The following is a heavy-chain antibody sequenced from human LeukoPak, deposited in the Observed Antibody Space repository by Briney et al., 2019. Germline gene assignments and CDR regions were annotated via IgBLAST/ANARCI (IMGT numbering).Heavy chain of an antibody. CDR1: GGSISSGSYY. J-gene: IGHJ4*02. D-gene: IGHD2-2*02. Sequence: SQTLSLTCTVSGGSISSGSYYWSWLRQPAGTGLEWIGRIYTSGSTNYNPSLKSRVTISVDTSKNQFSLKLSSVTAADTAVYYCARFRRQPLLYVDYWGQGTLVTVSS. CDR2: IYTSGST. CDR3: ARFRRQPLLYVDY. V-gene: IGHV4-61*02.